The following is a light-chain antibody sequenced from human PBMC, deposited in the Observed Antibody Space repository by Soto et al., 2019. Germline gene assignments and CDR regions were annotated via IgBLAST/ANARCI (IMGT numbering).Light chain of an antibody. CDR3: QQYYSTPT. CDR1: QSVVYSANNKNY. CDR2: WAS. V-gene: IGKV4-1*01. Sequence: DIVMTQSPDSLAVSLGERATINCKSSQSVVYSANNKNYLAWYQHKSGQPPKLLIYWASTRDSGVPDRFSGSGSVTDFTLTISSLQAEDVAVYYCQQYYSTPTFGPGTKVGIK. J-gene: IGKJ3*01.